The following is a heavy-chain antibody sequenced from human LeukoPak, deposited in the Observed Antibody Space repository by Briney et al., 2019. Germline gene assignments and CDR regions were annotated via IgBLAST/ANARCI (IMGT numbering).Heavy chain of an antibody. V-gene: IGHV3-21*01. Sequence: GGSLRLSCAASGFTFSSYSMNWVRQAPGKGLEWVSSISSSSSYIYYADSVKGRFTISRDNAKNSLYLQMNSLRAEDTAVYYCARDRVGATTVYYFDYWGQGTLVTVSS. J-gene: IGHJ4*02. CDR3: ARDRVGATTVYYFDY. CDR2: ISSSSSYI. CDR1: GFTFSSYS. D-gene: IGHD1-26*01.